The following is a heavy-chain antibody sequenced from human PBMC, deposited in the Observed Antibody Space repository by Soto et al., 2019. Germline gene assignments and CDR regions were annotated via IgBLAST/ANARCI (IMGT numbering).Heavy chain of an antibody. CDR3: ARAGIAAAGSGEYAMDV. Sequence: DSGKVSCKGSGYTFTGSYVHWVRQAPGQGLEWIGWINPSNGGTKYAQNFQGRVTMTRDTSISTAYMELSRLKSEDTAVFYCARAGIAAAGSGEYAMDVWGHGTTVTVSS. CDR2: INPSNGGT. D-gene: IGHD6-13*01. J-gene: IGHJ6*02. V-gene: IGHV1-2*02. CDR1: GYTFTGSY.